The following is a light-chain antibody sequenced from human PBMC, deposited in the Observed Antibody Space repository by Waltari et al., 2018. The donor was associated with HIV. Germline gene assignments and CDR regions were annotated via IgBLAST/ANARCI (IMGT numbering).Light chain of an antibody. J-gene: IGLJ3*02. CDR3: VLYMGSGIWV. CDR1: SGSISISSY. CDR2: NTN. Sequence: QTVVTQEPSFSVSPGGTVTLTCGLSSGSISISSYPSWYQQTPGQAPRTLIYNTNTRSSGVPDRFSGSILGNKAALTITGAQADDESDYYCVLYMGSGIWVFGGGTKVTVL. V-gene: IGLV8-61*01.